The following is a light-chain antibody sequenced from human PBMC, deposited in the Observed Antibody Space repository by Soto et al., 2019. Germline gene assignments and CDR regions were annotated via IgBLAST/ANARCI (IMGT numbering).Light chain of an antibody. J-gene: IGKJ5*01. V-gene: IGKV3D-15*01. CDR2: GVY. CDR1: QSVSSN. Sequence: EIVMTQSPTILSVSPGERATLSCRASQSVSSNLAWYQQKPGQAPRLLIYGVYTRAPGIPARFSATGSGTDFTLTINNLEPEDFAVYYCQVRTNWSIAFGRGTRLEIK. CDR3: QVRTNWSIA.